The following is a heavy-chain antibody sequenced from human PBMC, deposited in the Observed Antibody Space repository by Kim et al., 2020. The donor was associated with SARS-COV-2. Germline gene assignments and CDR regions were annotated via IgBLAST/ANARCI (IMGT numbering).Heavy chain of an antibody. V-gene: IGHV4-34*01. CDR1: GGSLSGYY. Sequence: SETLSLTCAVYGGSLSGYYWSWIRQPPGKGLEWIGEVNHSGSTNYNPSLKSRVTISVDTSKNQFSLKLSSVTAADTAVYYCANGGNYCSGGSCFDYWGQGTLVTFSS. CDR3: ANGGNYCSGGSCFDY. D-gene: IGHD2-15*01. CDR2: VNHSGST. J-gene: IGHJ4*02.